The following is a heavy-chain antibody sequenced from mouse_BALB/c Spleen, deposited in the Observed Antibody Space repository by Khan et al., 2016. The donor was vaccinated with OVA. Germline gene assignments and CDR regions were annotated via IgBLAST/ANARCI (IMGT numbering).Heavy chain of an antibody. CDR1: GYSITSDYA. CDR2: ISYSGNI. D-gene: IGHD1-1*02. CDR3: ARVYGGDFDY. J-gene: IGHJ2*01. V-gene: IGHV3-2*02. Sequence: EVQLQESGPGLVKPSQSLSLTCTVTGYSITSDYAWNWIRQFPGNKLEWMGFISYSGNINHNPSLKSRISITRDKSKNQFFLQLNSVTTENTATYYCARVYGGDFDYWGQGTTLTVSS.